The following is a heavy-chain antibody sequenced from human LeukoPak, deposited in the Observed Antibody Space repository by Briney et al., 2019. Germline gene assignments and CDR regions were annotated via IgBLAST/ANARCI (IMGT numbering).Heavy chain of an antibody. CDR3: AKGIYSSGWSYFDY. J-gene: IGHJ4*01. V-gene: IGHV3-9*01. CDR2: ISRNSGSI. Sequence: GRSLSLSCAASGFTFDDYAMHWVRQAPGKGLEWVSGISRNSGSIGYADSVKGRFTISRDNAKNSLSLQMNSLRAEDTAVYYCAKGIYSSGWSYFDYWGHGTLVTVSS. D-gene: IGHD6-19*01. CDR1: GFTFDDYA.